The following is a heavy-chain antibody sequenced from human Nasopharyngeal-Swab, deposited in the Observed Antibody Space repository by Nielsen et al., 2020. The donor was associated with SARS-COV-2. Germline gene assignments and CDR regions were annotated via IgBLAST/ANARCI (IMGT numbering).Heavy chain of an antibody. CDR2: IYSGGST. Sequence: RQRPGKGLEWVSVIYSGGSTYYADSVKGRFTISRDNSKNTLYLQMNSLRAEDTAVYYCARALLVGGYYFDYWGQGTLVTVSS. V-gene: IGHV3-53*01. J-gene: IGHJ4*02. CDR3: ARALLVGGYYFDY. D-gene: IGHD6-13*01.